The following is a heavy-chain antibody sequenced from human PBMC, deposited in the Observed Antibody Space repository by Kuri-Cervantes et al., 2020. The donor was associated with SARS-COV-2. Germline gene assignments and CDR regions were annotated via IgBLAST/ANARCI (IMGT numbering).Heavy chain of an antibody. J-gene: IGHJ6*02. CDR1: GFTFSGHW. CDR2: ISSSSSYI. V-gene: IGHV3-21*01. Sequence: GGSLRLSCAASGFTFSGHWIHWVRQAPGKGLVWVSSISSSSSYIYYADSVKGRFTISRDNAKNSLYLQMNSLRAEDTAVYYCARDRGMAAADLYYYYYGMDVWGQGTTVTVSS. D-gene: IGHD6-13*01. CDR3: ARDRGMAAADLYYYYYGMDV.